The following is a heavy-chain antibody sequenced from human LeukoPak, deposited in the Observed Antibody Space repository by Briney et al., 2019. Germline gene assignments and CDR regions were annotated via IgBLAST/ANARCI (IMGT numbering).Heavy chain of an antibody. CDR1: GFTFSSYG. D-gene: IGHD6-13*01. CDR2: ISGSGGST. CDR3: AKASSSWFSRAYFQH. Sequence: GSLRLSCAASGFTFSSYGMSWVRQAPGKGLEWVSAISGSGGSTYYADSVKGRFTISRDNSKNTLYLQMNSLRAEDTAVYYCAKASSSWFSRAYFQHWGQGTLVTVSS. J-gene: IGHJ1*01. V-gene: IGHV3-23*01.